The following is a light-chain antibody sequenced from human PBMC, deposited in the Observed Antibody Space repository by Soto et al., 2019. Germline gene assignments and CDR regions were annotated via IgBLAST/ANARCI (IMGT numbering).Light chain of an antibody. CDR2: AAS. V-gene: IGKV1-27*01. CDR1: QGISNS. CDR3: PKYNSVPWT. J-gene: IGKJ1*01. Sequence: DIQITQTPSSLSASVGDRVTITCRASQGISNSLAWYQQKPGKVPKLLIYAASTLQSGVPSRFSGSGSGTDFTLTISSLQPEDVATYYCPKYNSVPWTFGQGTKVEIK.